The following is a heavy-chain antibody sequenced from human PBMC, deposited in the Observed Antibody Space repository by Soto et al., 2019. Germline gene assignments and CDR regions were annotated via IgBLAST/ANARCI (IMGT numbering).Heavy chain of an antibody. Sequence: QLQLPESGSGLVKPSQTLSLTCAVSGGSISSGGYSWSWIRQPPGQGLEWIGYIYHSGSTYYNPSLKSRVTISVDRSKNQFPLKLSAVTAADTAVYYCARGTNYYDSSGYYYVGGAFDIWGQGTMDTVSS. CDR3: ARGTNYYDSSGYYYVGGAFDI. D-gene: IGHD3-22*01. CDR1: GGSISSGGYS. CDR2: IYHSGST. V-gene: IGHV4-30-2*01. J-gene: IGHJ3*02.